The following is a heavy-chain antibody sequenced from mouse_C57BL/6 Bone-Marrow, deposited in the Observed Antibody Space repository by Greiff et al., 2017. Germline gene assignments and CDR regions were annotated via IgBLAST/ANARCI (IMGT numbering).Heavy chain of an antibody. CDR3: TTWPLDYSNYRYYARDY. D-gene: IGHD2-5*01. J-gene: IGHJ4*01. V-gene: IGHV14-4*01. CDR1: GFNIKDDY. Sequence: EVKLQESGAELVRPGASVKLSCTASGFNIKDDYMHWVKQRPEQGLEWIGWIDPENGDTESASKFQGKATITADTSSNTAYLQLSSLTTEDTAVYYCTTWPLDYSNYRYYARDYWGQGTSVTVSS. CDR2: IDPENGDT.